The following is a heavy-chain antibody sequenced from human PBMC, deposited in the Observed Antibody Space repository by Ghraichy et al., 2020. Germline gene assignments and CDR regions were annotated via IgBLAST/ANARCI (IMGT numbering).Heavy chain of an antibody. Sequence: GGSLRLSCAASGFIFRRYNMNWVRQAPGKGLEWVSTISSTSDSIYYADSVNGRFTISRDNAKNSVYLQMNSLGAEDTAVYYCARDLSLGNPGGFDFWGQGTTVIVSS. CDR2: ISSTSDSI. V-gene: IGHV3-21*01. J-gene: IGHJ3*01. CDR1: GFIFRRYN. D-gene: IGHD7-27*01. CDR3: ARDLSLGNPGGFDF.